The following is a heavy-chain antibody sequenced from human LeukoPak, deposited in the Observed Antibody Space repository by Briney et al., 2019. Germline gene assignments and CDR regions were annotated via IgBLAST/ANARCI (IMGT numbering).Heavy chain of an antibody. CDR2: ISSSSSYI. CDR1: GFTFSSYS. D-gene: IGHD2-2*02. J-gene: IGHJ6*03. Sequence: GSLRLSCAASGFTFSSYSMNWVRQAPGKGLEWVSSISSSSSYIYYADSVKGRFTISRDNAKNSLYLQMNSLRAEDTAVYYCARAVTTDCSSTSCYRVTSYYYYMDVWGKGTTVTVSS. CDR3: ARAVTTDCSSTSCYRVTSYYYYMDV. V-gene: IGHV3-21*01.